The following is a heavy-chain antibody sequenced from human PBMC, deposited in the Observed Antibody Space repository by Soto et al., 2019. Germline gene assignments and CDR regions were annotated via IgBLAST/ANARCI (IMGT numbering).Heavy chain of an antibody. D-gene: IGHD3-3*01. J-gene: IGHJ6*02. Sequence: GASVKVSCKASGGTFSSYAISWVRQAPGQGLEWMGGIIPIFGTANYAQKFQGRVTITADESTSTAYMELSSLRSEDTAVYYCARDLRLRFLEWFDRRQYYYYGMDVWGQGITVNVS. CDR3: ARDLRLRFLEWFDRRQYYYYGMDV. CDR2: IIPIFGTA. CDR1: GGTFSSYA. V-gene: IGHV1-69*13.